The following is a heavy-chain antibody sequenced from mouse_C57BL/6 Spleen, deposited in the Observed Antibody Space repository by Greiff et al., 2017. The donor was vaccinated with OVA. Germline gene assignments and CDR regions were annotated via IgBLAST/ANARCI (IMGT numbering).Heavy chain of an antibody. CDR1: GYTFTSYW. CDR2: IYPGSGST. CDR3: ATGGYGSSYGYFDV. Sequence: QVQLQQPGAELVKPGASVKLSCKASGYTFTSYWITWVKQRPGQGLEWIGDIYPGSGSTNYTEKFKSKATLTVATSSSTAYMQLSSLTSEDSAVYYCATGGYGSSYGYFDVWGTGTTVTVSS. D-gene: IGHD1-1*01. V-gene: IGHV1-55*01. J-gene: IGHJ1*03.